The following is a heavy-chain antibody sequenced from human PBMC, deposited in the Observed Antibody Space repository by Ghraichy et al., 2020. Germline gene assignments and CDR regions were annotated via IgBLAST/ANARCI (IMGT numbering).Heavy chain of an antibody. J-gene: IGHJ6*02. CDR3: ARSKGSGSYYPVTYYYYGMDV. CDR2: IWYDGSNK. V-gene: IGHV3-33*01. Sequence: SLNISCAASGFTFSSYGMHWVRQAPGKGLEWVAVIWYDGSNKYYADSVKGRFTISRDNSKNTLYLQMNSLRAEDTAVYYCARSKGSGSYYPVTYYYYGMDVWGQGTTVTVSS. CDR1: GFTFSSYG. D-gene: IGHD3-10*01.